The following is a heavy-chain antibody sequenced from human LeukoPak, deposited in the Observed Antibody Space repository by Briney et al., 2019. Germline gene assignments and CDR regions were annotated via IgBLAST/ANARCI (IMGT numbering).Heavy chain of an antibody. Sequence: PGRSLRLSCAASGFNFMTYGMHWVRQAPGKGLEWVAFISYDGGKRFFGESVKGRFTIARDNSENTVSLQMNTLKTEDTAVYYCAKGLRWFGDFYFNFFDYWGQGILVTVSS. CDR3: AKGLRWFGDFYFNFFDY. V-gene: IGHV3-30*18. CDR2: ISYDGGKR. CDR1: GFNFMTYG. D-gene: IGHD3-10*01. J-gene: IGHJ4*02.